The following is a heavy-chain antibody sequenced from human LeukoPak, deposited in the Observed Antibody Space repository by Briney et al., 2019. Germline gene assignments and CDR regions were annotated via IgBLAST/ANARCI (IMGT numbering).Heavy chain of an antibody. Sequence: ASVKVSRKASGYTFTGYYMHWVRQAPGQGLEWMGWINPNSGGTNYAQKFQGRVTMTRDTSIGTAYMELSRLRSDDTAVYYCARDQGFLEWLLFSWFDPWGQGTLVTVSS. V-gene: IGHV1-2*02. D-gene: IGHD3-3*01. J-gene: IGHJ5*02. CDR1: GYTFTGYY. CDR3: ARDQGFLEWLLFSWFDP. CDR2: INPNSGGT.